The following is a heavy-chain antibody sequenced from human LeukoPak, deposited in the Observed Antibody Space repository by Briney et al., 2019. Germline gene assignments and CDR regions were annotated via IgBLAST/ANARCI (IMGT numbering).Heavy chain of an antibody. CDR1: GGTFSSYA. D-gene: IGHD3-22*01. CDR2: IIPILGIA. J-gene: IGHJ6*03. Sequence: GASVKVSCKASGGTFSSYAISWVRQAPGQGLEWMGRIIPILGIANYAQKFQGRVTITADKSTSTAYMELGSLRSEDTAVYYCASEGNYDSSGYSRYKYYYMDVWGKGTAVTVSS. V-gene: IGHV1-69*04. CDR3: ASEGNYDSSGYSRYKYYYMDV.